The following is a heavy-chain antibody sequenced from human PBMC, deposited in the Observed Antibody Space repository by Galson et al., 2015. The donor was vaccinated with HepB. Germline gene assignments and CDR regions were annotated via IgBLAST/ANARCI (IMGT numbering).Heavy chain of an antibody. V-gene: IGHV1-24*01. Sequence: SVKVSCKVPGYTLTELSMHWVRQAPRKGLEWMGGFDREDGEIISAQKFQGRVTMTEDTSTDTAYMELRSLRSEDTAVYYCATYRPTVTRYYAMDVWGQGTTFTASS. CDR1: GYTLTELS. CDR3: ATYRPTVTRYYAMDV. D-gene: IGHD4-17*01. CDR2: FDREDGEI. J-gene: IGHJ6*02.